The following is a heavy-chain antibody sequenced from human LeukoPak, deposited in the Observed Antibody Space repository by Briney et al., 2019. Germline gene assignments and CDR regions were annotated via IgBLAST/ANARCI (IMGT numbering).Heavy chain of an antibody. Sequence: SVKVSCKVSGYTLTELSMHWVRQAPGKGLEWMGGFDPEDGETIYAQKFQGRVTMTEDTSTDTAYMELSSLRSEDTAVYYCATGTSGYKTNYYYMDVWGKGTTVTVSS. CDR3: ATGTSGYKTNYYYMDV. J-gene: IGHJ6*03. CDR2: FDPEDGET. D-gene: IGHD3-22*01. CDR1: GYTLTELS. V-gene: IGHV1-24*01.